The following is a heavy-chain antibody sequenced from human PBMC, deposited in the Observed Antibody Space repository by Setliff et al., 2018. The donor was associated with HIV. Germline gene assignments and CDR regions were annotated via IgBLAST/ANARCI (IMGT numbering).Heavy chain of an antibody. V-gene: IGHV3-9*01. D-gene: IGHD6-13*01. CDR2: INWNSDNI. CDR3: AKDWVKGRDIAQAVDAFDI. J-gene: IGHJ3*02. Sequence: PGGSLRLSCAASGFTFDDYAMHWVRLTPGKGLEWVSGINWNSDNIGYAGSVKGRFTSSRDNAKNSLHLQMNSLRAEDTALYYCAKDWVKGRDIAQAVDAFDIWGQGTMVTVSS. CDR1: GFTFDDYA.